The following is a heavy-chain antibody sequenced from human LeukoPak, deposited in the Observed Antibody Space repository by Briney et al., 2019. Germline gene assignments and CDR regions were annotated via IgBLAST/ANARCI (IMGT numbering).Heavy chain of an antibody. D-gene: IGHD6-6*01. V-gene: IGHV4-34*01. CDR1: GGSFSGYY. J-gene: IGHJ4*02. CDR3: ARARRGSTSSPFRSSIAARNYFDY. Sequence: NPLETLSLTCAVYGGSFSGYYWSWIRQPPGKGLEWIGEINHSGSTNYNPSLKSRVTISVDTSKNQFSLKLSSVTAADTAVYYCARARRGSTSSPFRSSIAARNYFDYWGQGTLVTVSS. CDR2: INHSGST.